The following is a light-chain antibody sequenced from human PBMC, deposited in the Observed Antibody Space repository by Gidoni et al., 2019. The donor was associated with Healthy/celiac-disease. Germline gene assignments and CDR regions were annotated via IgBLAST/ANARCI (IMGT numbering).Light chain of an antibody. CDR2: AAS. Sequence: DIQMTQSPSSLSASVGDRVTLTCRASQSISSYLNWYQQKPGKAPKLLIYAASSLQSGVPSRFSGSGSGTDFTLTISSLQPEDFATYYCQQSDSTLLYSFGQGTKLEIK. J-gene: IGKJ2*03. V-gene: IGKV1-39*01. CDR3: QQSDSTLLYS. CDR1: QSISSY.